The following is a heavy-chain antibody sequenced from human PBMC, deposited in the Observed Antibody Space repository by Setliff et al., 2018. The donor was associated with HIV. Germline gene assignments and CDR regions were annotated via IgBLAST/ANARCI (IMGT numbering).Heavy chain of an antibody. Sequence: GASVKVSCKTSGYTFTSYHLHWLRQAPGQGLEWMGWINPNSGDTRYAQRFQGRVTMTRDTSTNTAYMELNSLTSDDTAVYYCARDPYDTSENPYDPWGQGTLVTVSS. V-gene: IGHV1-2*02. CDR1: GYTFTSYH. D-gene: IGHD3-16*01. J-gene: IGHJ5*02. CDR2: INPNSGDT. CDR3: ARDPYDTSENPYDP.